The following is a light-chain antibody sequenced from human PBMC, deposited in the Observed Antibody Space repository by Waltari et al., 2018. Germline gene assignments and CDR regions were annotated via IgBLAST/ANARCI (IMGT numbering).Light chain of an antibody. CDR1: TSHLGTHY. V-gene: IGLV1-47*01. CDR2: SDS. J-gene: IGLJ1*01. CDR3: VTWDDSLGGYYV. Sequence: QSVLTQSPSASGTPGPSVAISCSGATSHLGTHYVSWYQQLPGTAPTLLIYSDSQRPSGVPDRFSGSKSGTSASLAISGLRSEDEADYYCVTWDDSLGGYYVFGTGTKVTVL.